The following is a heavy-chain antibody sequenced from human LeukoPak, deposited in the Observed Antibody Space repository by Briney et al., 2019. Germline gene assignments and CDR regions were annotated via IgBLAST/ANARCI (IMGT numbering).Heavy chain of an antibody. V-gene: IGHV3-7*01. Sequence: GGSLRLSCAASGLTFSIHWMNWVRQALGKGLECVANINQDGSDKYYVDSVKGRFTISRDNTKNSLYLQMNSLRAEDTAVYYCVGGDYWGQGTLVTVSS. CDR1: GLTFSIHW. J-gene: IGHJ4*02. CDR2: INQDGSDK. CDR3: VGGDY.